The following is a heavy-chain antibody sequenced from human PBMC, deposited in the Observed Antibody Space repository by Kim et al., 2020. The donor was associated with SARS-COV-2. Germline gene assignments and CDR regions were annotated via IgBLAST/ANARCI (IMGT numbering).Heavy chain of an antibody. CDR1: GFTVSSNY. D-gene: IGHD6-19*01. V-gene: IGHV3-66*02. J-gene: IGHJ4*02. CDR3: ARRHSSGWSFDS. CDR2: FYSASTT. Sequence: GGSLRLSCVASGFTVSSNYMTWVRQAPGKGLEWLSLFYSASTTFYADSVKGRFTISRDDSKNTLYLQMDSLRPEDTAVYYCARRHSSGWSFDSWGQGTLVTVSS.